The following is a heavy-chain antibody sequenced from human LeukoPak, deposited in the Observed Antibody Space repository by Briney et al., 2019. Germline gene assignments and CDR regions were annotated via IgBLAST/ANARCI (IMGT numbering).Heavy chain of an antibody. CDR1: GFNFTYYA. CDR2: ISSSGSYT. J-gene: IGHJ4*02. D-gene: IGHD1-26*01. Sequence: PGGSLRLSCIGSGFNFTYYAIYWVRQAPGKGLEWLSSISSSGSYTYYTDSVKGRFTISRDNAKNSLYLQMNSLRAEDTAVYYCARYVRSYYDSEREPFDYWGQGTLVTVSS. CDR3: ARYVRSYYDSEREPFDY. V-gene: IGHV3-21*01.